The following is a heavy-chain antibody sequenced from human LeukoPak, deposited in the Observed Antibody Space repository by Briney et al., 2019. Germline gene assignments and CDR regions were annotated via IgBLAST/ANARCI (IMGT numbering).Heavy chain of an antibody. Sequence: SETLSLTCAVYGGSFSGYYWSWIRQPPGKGLEWIGYIYYSGSTNYNPSLKSRVTISVDTSKNQFSLKLSSVTAADTAVYYCASLRGYIDEYYFDYWGQGTLVTVSS. V-gene: IGHV4-59*01. CDR1: GGSFSGYY. D-gene: IGHD5-18*01. J-gene: IGHJ4*02. CDR2: IYYSGST. CDR3: ASLRGYIDEYYFDY.